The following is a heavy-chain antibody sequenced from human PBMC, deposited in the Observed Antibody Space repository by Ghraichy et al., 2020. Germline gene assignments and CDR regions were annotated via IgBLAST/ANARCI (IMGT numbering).Heavy chain of an antibody. D-gene: IGHD6-19*01. CDR2: ISSSSSYI. CDR1: GFAFSDSI. V-gene: IGHV3-21*01. Sequence: GGSLRLSCAASGFAFSDSIMVWVRQAPGKGLEWVSSISSSSSYIYYADSVKGRFTISRDNAKNSLYLQMNSLRAEDTAVYYCARGNVVYSSGYGMDVWGQGTTVTVSS. CDR3: ARGNVVYSSGYGMDV. J-gene: IGHJ6*02.